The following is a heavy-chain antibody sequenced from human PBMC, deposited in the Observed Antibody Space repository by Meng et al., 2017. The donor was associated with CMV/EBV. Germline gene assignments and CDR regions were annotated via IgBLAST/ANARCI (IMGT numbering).Heavy chain of an antibody. CDR1: GYTLTGYY. J-gene: IGHJ6*02. D-gene: IGHD3-3*01. CDR2: INCDTGGT. V-gene: IGHV1-2*02. Sequence: ASVKVSCKASGYTLTGYYRHWVRQAPAQGLEGVGCINCDTGGTKYGQKCQDRVTMTRDTSINAAYMDLSRLRDDDTAVYYCARDLYDDCGSGYYFYYGMDVWGQGTTVTVSS. CDR3: ARDLYDDCGSGYYFYYGMDV.